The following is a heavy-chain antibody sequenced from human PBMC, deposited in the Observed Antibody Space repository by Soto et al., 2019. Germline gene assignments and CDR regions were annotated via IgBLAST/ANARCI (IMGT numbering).Heavy chain of an antibody. CDR2: IYYSGST. CDR1: GGSISSGGYY. J-gene: IGHJ5*02. D-gene: IGHD3-10*01. V-gene: IGHV4-31*03. Sequence: QVQLQESGPGLVKPSQTLSLTCTVSGGSISSGGYYWSWIRQNPGKGLEWIGYIYYSGSTYYNPSLKRRGTISVDTSKNQFSLKLSSVTAADTAVDYCARVDWAFGWFDPWGQGTLVTVSS. CDR3: ARVDWAFGWFDP.